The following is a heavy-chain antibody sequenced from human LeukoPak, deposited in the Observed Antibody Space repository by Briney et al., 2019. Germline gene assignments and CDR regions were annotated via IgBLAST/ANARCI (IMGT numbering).Heavy chain of an antibody. J-gene: IGHJ4*02. CDR3: ARRGYFDF. Sequence: GGSLRLSCAASGFSFSTYSMNWVRQAPGKGLEWVSYITGGGSTIYYADSVKGRFTVSRDNAQNSLFLQMDSLRDEDTAVYHCARRGYFDFWGQGTLVTVSS. D-gene: IGHD5-12*01. V-gene: IGHV3-48*02. CDR2: ITGGGSTI. CDR1: GFSFSTYS.